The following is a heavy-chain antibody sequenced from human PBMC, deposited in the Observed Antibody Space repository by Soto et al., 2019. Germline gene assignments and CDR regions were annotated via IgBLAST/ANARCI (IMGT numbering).Heavy chain of an antibody. D-gene: IGHD4-17*01. CDR1: GFTFNTYD. CDR2: ISRDSSRI. Sequence: EVQLVESGGGLVQPGGSLRLSCAGSGFTFNTYDMNWVRQAPGKGLEWVAFISRDSSRIFYADSVRGRFAISRDNAKNSLHLQMSSLRDEDTAVYYCARDEGTVTSYFYDYAMDVWRQGTTVTVPS. V-gene: IGHV3-48*02. J-gene: IGHJ6*02. CDR3: ARDEGTVTSYFYDYAMDV.